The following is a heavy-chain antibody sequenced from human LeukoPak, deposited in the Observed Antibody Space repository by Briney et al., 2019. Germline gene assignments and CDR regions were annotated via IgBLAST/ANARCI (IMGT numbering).Heavy chain of an antibody. CDR3: ARGSGALYYGMDV. J-gene: IGHJ6*02. Sequence: KPSETLSLTCTVPSGSIRSYYWSWIRQPPGEGLEWTGYINFSGTTNYNPSLKSRVTISADTSKDQFSLKLTSVTAADTAVYYCARGSGALYYGMDVWGQGTTVTVSS. CDR1: SGSIRSYY. CDR2: INFSGTT. V-gene: IGHV4-59*01. D-gene: IGHD3-10*01.